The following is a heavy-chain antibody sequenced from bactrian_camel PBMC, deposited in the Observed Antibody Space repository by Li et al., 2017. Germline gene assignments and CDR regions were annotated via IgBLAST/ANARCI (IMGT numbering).Heavy chain of an antibody. Sequence: VQLVESGGGLVQPGGSLRLSCAASGFTFSSYDMSWVRQAPGKGLEWVSAINNVGGSRYYTDSVKGRFTISRDNAKYTVYLQMNSLKSEDTALYYCATEGKTYEYNYWGQGTQVTVS. CDR3: ATEGKTYEYNY. CDR1: GFTFSSYD. J-gene: IGHJ4*01. CDR2: INNVGGSR. V-gene: IGHV3S40*01.